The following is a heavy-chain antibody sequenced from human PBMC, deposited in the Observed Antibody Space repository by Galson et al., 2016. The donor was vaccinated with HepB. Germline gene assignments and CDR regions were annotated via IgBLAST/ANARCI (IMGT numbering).Heavy chain of an antibody. Sequence: SLRLSCAASGFTFSSYGMHWVRQAPGKGLEWVAVISYDGSNKYYADSVKGRFTISRDTAKNTLYLHMNSLRVEDTAVYYCVRDFTGEKDSWGQGTLVTVSS. J-gene: IGHJ4*02. V-gene: IGHV3-30*03. CDR1: GFTFSSYG. CDR3: VRDFTGEKDS. CDR2: ISYDGSNK. D-gene: IGHD7-27*01.